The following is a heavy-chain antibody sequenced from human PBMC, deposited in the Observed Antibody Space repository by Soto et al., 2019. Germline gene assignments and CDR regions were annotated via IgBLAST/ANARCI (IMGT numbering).Heavy chain of an antibody. J-gene: IGHJ6*02. CDR1: GFTFDDYT. V-gene: IGHV3-43*01. CDR2: ISWDGGST. Sequence: PGGSLRLSCAASGFTFDDYTMHWVRQAPGKGMEWVSLISWDGGSTYYADSVKGGFTISRDNSKNSLYLQRNSLRTEDTAFYYCAKDNGPYCYYGMDVWGQGTTVTVSS. CDR3: AKDNGPYCYYGMDV.